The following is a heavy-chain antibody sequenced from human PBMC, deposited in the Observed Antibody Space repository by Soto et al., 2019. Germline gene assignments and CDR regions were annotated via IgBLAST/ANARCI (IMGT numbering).Heavy chain of an antibody. CDR2: INYSGTT. V-gene: IGHV4-34*01. CDR1: GGTFSGYY. Sequence: SETLSLTCAVYGGTFSGYYWSWIRQPPGKGLEWIGEINYSGTTNQSPSLKSRVSISRDTSKNQFSLKLKSVTAADTAVYYCARGIAMKLAVQGDAPAIYYFDYWGQGGLGT. D-gene: IGHD1-1*01. CDR3: ARGIAMKLAVQGDAPAIYYFDY. J-gene: IGHJ4*02.